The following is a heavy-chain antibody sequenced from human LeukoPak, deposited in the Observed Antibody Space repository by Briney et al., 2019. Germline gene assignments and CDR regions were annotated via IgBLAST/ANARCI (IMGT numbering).Heavy chain of an antibody. D-gene: IGHD6-6*01. Sequence: GGSLRLSCAASGFTFSNSWMTWVRQAPGKGLEWVSAISGSGGSTYYADSVKGRFTISRDNSKNTLYLQMNSLRAEDTAVYYCAKGTLGSSSSGVWGQGTLVTVSS. CDR1: GFTFSNSW. V-gene: IGHV3-23*01. CDR2: ISGSGGST. J-gene: IGHJ4*02. CDR3: AKGTLGSSSSGV.